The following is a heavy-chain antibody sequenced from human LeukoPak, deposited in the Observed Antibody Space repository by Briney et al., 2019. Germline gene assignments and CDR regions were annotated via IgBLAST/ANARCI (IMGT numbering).Heavy chain of an antibody. D-gene: IGHD4-17*01. CDR2: IIPIFGTA. J-gene: IGHJ3*02. V-gene: IGHV1-69*13. CDR3: ARDAYGDYGPGAFDI. Sequence: GASVKVSCKASGYTFTSYDINWVRQATGQGLEWMGGIIPIFGTANYAQKFQGRVTITADESTSTAYMELSSLRSEDTAVYYCARDAYGDYGPGAFDIWGQGTMVTVSS. CDR1: GYTFTSYD.